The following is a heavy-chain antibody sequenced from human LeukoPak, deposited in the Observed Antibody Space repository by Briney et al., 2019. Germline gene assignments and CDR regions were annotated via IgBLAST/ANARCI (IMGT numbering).Heavy chain of an antibody. D-gene: IGHD4-23*01. CDR1: GGSISNYY. J-gene: IGHJ4*02. CDR3: ASARSGGYFDY. CDR2: IYYSGST. V-gene: IGHV4-59*07. Sequence: SDTLSLTCTVSGGSISNYYWSWSRQPPGKGLEWIGYIYYSGSTNYNPSLKSRVTISVDTSKNQFSLKLSSVTAADTAVYYCASARSGGYFDYWGQGTLVTVSS.